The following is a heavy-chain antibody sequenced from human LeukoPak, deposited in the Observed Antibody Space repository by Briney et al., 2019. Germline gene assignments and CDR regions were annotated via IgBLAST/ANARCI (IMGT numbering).Heavy chain of an antibody. CDR1: GFTFSNFA. CDR3: ARERVPAATLDAFDI. Sequence: PGGSLRLSCAASGFTFSNFAMKWVRQAPGKGLEWVSSISSSSSYIYYADSVKGRFTISRDNAKNSLYLQMNSLRAEDTAVYYCARERVPAATLDAFDIWGQGTMVTVSS. J-gene: IGHJ3*02. V-gene: IGHV3-21*01. CDR2: ISSSSSYI. D-gene: IGHD2-2*01.